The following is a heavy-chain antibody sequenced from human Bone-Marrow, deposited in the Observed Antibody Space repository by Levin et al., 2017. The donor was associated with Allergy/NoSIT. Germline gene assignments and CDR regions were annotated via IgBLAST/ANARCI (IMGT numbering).Heavy chain of an antibody. Sequence: GGSLRLSCAASGFTFSRYAMMWVRQAPGKGLEWVSSITDSSSSTYYADSVNGRFTISRDNSKNTLSLQMNSLKAEDTALYYCALDGGDYWGQGTLVTVSS. CDR2: ITDSSSST. CDR1: GFTFSRYA. V-gene: IGHV3-23*01. J-gene: IGHJ4*02. CDR3: ALDGGDY.